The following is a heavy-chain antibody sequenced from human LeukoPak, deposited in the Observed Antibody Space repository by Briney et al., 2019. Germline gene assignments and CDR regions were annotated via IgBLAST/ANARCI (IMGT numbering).Heavy chain of an antibody. J-gene: IGHJ6*03. CDR3: ASRPVAGTWYYYMDV. D-gene: IGHD6-19*01. CDR2: IYTSGST. V-gene: IGHV4-4*09. Sequence: SETLSLTCTVSGGSISSYYWSWIRQPPGKGLEWIGYIYTSGSTNYNPSLKSRVTISVDTSKNLFSLKLSSVTAADTAVYYCASRPVAGTWYYYMDVWGKGTTVTVSS. CDR1: GGSISSYY.